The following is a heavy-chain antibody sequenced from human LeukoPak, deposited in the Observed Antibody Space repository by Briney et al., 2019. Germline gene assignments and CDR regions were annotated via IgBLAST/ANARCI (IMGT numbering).Heavy chain of an antibody. D-gene: IGHD3-16*01. CDR3: ARVRSEGVSLDDFDI. Sequence: ASVKVSCKASGYTFSDYYMHWVRQAPGQGFEWMGWINPNSGGTNYAQKFQGRVTMTRDTSISTAYMELTRLRSDDTAVYYCARVRSEGVSLDDFDIWGQGTMVTVSS. V-gene: IGHV1-2*02. CDR2: INPNSGGT. J-gene: IGHJ3*02. CDR1: GYTFSDYY.